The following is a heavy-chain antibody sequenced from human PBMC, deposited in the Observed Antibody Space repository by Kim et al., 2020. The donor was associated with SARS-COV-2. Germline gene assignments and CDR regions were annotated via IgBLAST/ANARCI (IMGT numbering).Heavy chain of an antibody. D-gene: IGHD6-19*01. CDR3: AKDRGGSGWPVFDS. CDR1: GFTVGNNA. J-gene: IGHJ4*02. V-gene: IGHV3-23*01. CDR2: IRASSETT. Sequence: GGSLRLSCAASGFTVGNNAMSWVRQAPGRGLEWVSTIRASSETTYYADSVDGRFTISRDSSRHTLYLQLYSLRADDTVVYYCAKDRGGSGWPVFDSWGQG.